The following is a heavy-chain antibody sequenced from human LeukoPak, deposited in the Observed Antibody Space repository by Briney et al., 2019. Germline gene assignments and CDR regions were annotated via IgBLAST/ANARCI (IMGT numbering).Heavy chain of an antibody. CDR2: IYTGGST. CDR3: ARYYYYGSGSFDY. V-gene: IGHV3-66*01. J-gene: IGHJ4*02. D-gene: IGHD3-10*01. Sequence: GGSLRLSCAASGFTVTSNYMSWVRQAPGKGLEWVSVIYTGGSTHYADSVKGRFTISRGNSKNMLYLQMNSLRAEDTAVYYCARYYYYGSGSFDYWGQGTLVTVSS. CDR1: GFTVTSNY.